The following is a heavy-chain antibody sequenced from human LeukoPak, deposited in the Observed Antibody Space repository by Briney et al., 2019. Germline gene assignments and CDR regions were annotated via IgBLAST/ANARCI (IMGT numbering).Heavy chain of an antibody. CDR2: TYHRSKWYD. CDR1: GDSVSSNGAA. D-gene: IGHD5-12*01. J-gene: IGHJ4*02. CDR3: ARAAFNGYESHLYFDY. Sequence: SQTLSLTFAISGDSVSSNGAAWNWIRQSPSRGLEWLGRTYHRSKWYDDYALSLKSRITINPDTSKNQFSLHLNSVTPEDTAVYYCARAAFNGYESHLYFDYWGQGTLVTVSS. V-gene: IGHV6-1*01.